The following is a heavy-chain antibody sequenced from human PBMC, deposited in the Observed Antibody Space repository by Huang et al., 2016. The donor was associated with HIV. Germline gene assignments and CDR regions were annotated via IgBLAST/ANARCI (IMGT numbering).Heavy chain of an antibody. J-gene: IGHJ4*02. CDR2: LIPIFGTA. Sequence: QVQLVQSGAEVKKPGSSVKVSCKASGGTFSSDAISWVRQAPGQGVEGMGGLIPIFGTANYGQKVQGRVTINADESTSTAYMELSSLRSEDTAVYYCARYYYDSSGYDFVRYFDYWGQGTLVTVSS. CDR1: GGTFSSDA. V-gene: IGHV1-69*13. D-gene: IGHD3-22*01. CDR3: ARYYYDSSGYDFVRYFDY.